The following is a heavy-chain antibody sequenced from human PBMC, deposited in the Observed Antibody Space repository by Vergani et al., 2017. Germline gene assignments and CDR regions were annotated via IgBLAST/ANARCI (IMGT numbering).Heavy chain of an antibody. D-gene: IGHD4-23*01. CDR1: GASIRSSNYY. CDR2: IYYSGST. J-gene: IGHJ5*02. V-gene: IGHV4-39*01. Sequence: QLQLQESGPGLVKPSATLSLTCSVSGASIRSSNYYWGWIRQPPGKGLEWIASIYYSGSTYYNPSLKSRVTISVDTSKNQFSLKVHSVNAADTAVYYCARHGNPPSNLAAPLATWGQGSLVTVSS. CDR3: ARHGNPPSNLAAPLAT.